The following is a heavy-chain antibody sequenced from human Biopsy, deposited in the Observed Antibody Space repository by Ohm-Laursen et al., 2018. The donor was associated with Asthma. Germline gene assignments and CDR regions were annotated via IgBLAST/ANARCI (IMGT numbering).Heavy chain of an antibody. Sequence: SLRLSCSASGFAVSRDYMFWVRQAPGKGLEWVSVIYSGGTSHTADSVRGRFTISRDFSKNTLHLQMHSLRVEDTAVYYCAREDSSGWSHYYFDYWGQGTLVTVSS. V-gene: IGHV3-53*01. CDR2: IYSGGTS. CDR1: GFAVSRDY. CDR3: AREDSSGWSHYYFDY. J-gene: IGHJ4*02. D-gene: IGHD6-19*01.